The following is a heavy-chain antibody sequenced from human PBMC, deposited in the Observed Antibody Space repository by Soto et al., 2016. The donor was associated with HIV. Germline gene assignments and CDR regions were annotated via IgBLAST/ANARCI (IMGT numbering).Heavy chain of an antibody. CDR3: ARYSSEWDLGGRYFDY. J-gene: IGHJ4*02. V-gene: IGHV4-38-2*01. Sequence: QVQLQESGPGLVKPSETLSLTCAVSGYSISSGFYWGWIRQPPGKGLEWIVSIYHSGSTYYNPSLKSRVTISVDTSKNQFSLKLSSVTAADTAVYYCARYSSEWDLGGRYFDYWGQGTLVTVSS. D-gene: IGHD1-26*01. CDR2: IYHSGST. CDR1: GYSISSGFY.